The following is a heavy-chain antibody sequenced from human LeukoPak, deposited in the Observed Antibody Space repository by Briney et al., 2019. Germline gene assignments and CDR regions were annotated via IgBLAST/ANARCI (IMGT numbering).Heavy chain of an antibody. Sequence: ASVKVSCKASGYTFTSYYMHWVRQAPGQGLEWMGIINPSGGSTSYAQKFQGRVTTTRDMSTSTVYMELSSLRSEDTAVYYCAKDNSSSGYYYGAFDIWGQGTMVTVSS. V-gene: IGHV1-46*01. CDR3: AKDNSSSGYYYGAFDI. D-gene: IGHD3-22*01. CDR1: GYTFTSYY. CDR2: INPSGGST. J-gene: IGHJ3*02.